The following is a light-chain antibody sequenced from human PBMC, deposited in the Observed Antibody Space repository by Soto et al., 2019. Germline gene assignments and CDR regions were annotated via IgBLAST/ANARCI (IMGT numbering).Light chain of an antibody. V-gene: IGKV1-8*01. CDR1: QEISTY. CDR3: QQYYTFPYT. Sequence: AVRMTQSPSSFSASTGDRVTISCRASQEISTYLAWYQQKPGKAPKLLIYGASTLHNEVPSRFSGSGSGTDFPLTIACLQSDDFANYFCQQYYTFPYTLGQGTAREI. CDR2: GAS. J-gene: IGKJ2*01.